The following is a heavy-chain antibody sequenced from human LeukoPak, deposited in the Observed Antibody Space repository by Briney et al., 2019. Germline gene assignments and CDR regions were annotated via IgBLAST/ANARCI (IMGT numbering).Heavy chain of an antibody. V-gene: IGHV1-69*13. J-gene: IGHJ4*02. CDR2: IIPIFGTA. Sequence: ASVTVSCKASGGTFSSYAISWVRQAPGQGLEWMGGIIPIFGTANYAQKFQGRVTTTADESTSTAYMELSSLRSEDTAVYYCARGLEWFFYYFDYWGQGTLVTVSS. CDR3: ARGLEWFFYYFDY. CDR1: GGTFSSYA. D-gene: IGHD3-3*01.